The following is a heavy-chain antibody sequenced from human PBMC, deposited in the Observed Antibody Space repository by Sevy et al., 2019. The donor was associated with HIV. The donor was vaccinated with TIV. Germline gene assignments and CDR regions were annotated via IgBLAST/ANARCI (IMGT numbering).Heavy chain of an antibody. J-gene: IGHJ4*02. Sequence: GGSLRLSCAASGFTFSNYAMNWVRQAPGKGLEWVSVSSGSGGSGDKTNYADSVKGRFTISRDDSKNSLYLQLNSLRAEDTAIYYCARKYDSSGYFDYWGQGTLVTVSS. D-gene: IGHD3-22*01. CDR2: SSGSGGSGDKT. V-gene: IGHV3-23*01. CDR3: ARKYDSSGYFDY. CDR1: GFTFSNYA.